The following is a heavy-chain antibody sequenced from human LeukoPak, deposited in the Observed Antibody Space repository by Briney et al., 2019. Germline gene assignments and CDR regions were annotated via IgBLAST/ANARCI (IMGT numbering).Heavy chain of an antibody. CDR1: GFTFSSYA. CDR3: ARETEWLSRAFDY. D-gene: IGHD6-19*01. J-gene: IGHJ4*02. V-gene: IGHV3-30-3*01. CDR2: ISYDGSNK. Sequence: QPGRSLRLSCAASGFTFSSYAMHWVRQAPGKGLEWVAVISYDGSNKYYADSVKGRFTISRDNSKNTLYLQMNSLRAEDTAVYYCARETEWLSRAFDYWGQGTLVTVSS.